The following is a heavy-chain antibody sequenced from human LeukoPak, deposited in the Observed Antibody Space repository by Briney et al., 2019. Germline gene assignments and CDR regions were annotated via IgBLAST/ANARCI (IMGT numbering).Heavy chain of an antibody. CDR2: VYYSGTT. CDR1: GGAISSGTYY. V-gene: IGHV4-39*01. D-gene: IGHD6-19*01. Sequence: SETLSLTCTVSGGAISSGTYYWGWIRQPPGKGLEWIGSVYYSGTTYYNPSLKSRVTISVDTSKNQFSLNLISVTAADTAVYYCARRGGQWLKLAWFDPWGQGTLVTVSS. J-gene: IGHJ5*02. CDR3: ARRGGQWLKLAWFDP.